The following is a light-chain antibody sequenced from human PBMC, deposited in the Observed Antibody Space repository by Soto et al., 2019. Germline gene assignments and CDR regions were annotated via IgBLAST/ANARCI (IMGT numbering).Light chain of an antibody. J-gene: IGLJ2*01. CDR1: NGDVGSYDL. CDR2: EVN. CDR3: CSYAGSNSLI. Sequence: QSVLTQPASVYGSPGQSITISCTGTNGDVGSYDLVSWYQRYPGEAPKLIIYEVNKRPSGMSNRFSGSKSGNTASLTISGLQAEDEAEYDCCSYAGSNSLIFGGGTKLTVL. V-gene: IGLV2-23*02.